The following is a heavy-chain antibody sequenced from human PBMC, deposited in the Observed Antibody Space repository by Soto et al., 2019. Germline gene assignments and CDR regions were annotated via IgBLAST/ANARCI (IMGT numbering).Heavy chain of an antibody. Sequence: QVQLQESGPGLVKPSETLSLTCTVSGGSVSSGVYYWSWIRQPPGKGLEWIGYISYSGSTNYNPSLKXXVXIXXDTSKNQFPPKLSSVTAADTAIYYCAREGSYRFDYWGQGTLVTVSS. D-gene: IGHD3-16*02. CDR2: ISYSGST. V-gene: IGHV4-61*08. CDR3: AREGSYRFDY. CDR1: GGSVSSGVYY. J-gene: IGHJ4*02.